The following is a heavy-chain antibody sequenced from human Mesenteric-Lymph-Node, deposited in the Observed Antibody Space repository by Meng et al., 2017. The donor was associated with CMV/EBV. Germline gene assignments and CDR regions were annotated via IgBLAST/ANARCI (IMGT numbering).Heavy chain of an antibody. V-gene: IGHV3-53*01. CDR3: VLSYDFWSCMDV. D-gene: IGHD3-3*01. J-gene: IGHJ6*02. CDR2: IYSGGST. Sequence: GESLKISCAASGFTVSSNYMSWVRQAPGKGLEWVSVIYSGGSTYYADSVKGRFTISRDNSKNTLYLQMNSLRAEDTAVYYCVLSYDFWSCMDVWGQGTTVTVSS. CDR1: GFTVSSNY.